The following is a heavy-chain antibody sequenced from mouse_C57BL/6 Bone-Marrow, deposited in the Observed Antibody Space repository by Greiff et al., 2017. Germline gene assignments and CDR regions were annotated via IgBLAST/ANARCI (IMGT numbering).Heavy chain of an antibody. J-gene: IGHJ4*01. CDR2: INPSSGYT. CDR3: ARCPNYDPGSCAMDY. V-gene: IGHV1-7*01. CDR1: GYTFTSYW. D-gene: IGHD2-4*01. Sequence: QVQLQQSGAELAKPGASVKLSCKASGYTFTSYWMHWVKQRPGPGLEWIGYINPSSGYTKYNQKFKDKATLTAEKSSSTAYMQLSSLTYEDSAVYYCARCPNYDPGSCAMDYWGQGTSVTVSS.